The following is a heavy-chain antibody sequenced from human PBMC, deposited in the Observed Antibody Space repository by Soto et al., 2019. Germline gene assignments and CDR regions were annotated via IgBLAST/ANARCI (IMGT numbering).Heavy chain of an antibody. J-gene: IGHJ5*02. D-gene: IGHD5-18*01. Sequence: SETLSLTCTVSGGSISSGDYYWSWIRQAPGKGLEWIGYIYYSGSTYYNPSLKSRVTISVDTSKNQFSLKLSSVTAADTAVYYCARSGYSYVANWFDPWGQGTLVTVSS. CDR1: GGSISSGDYY. CDR2: IYYSGST. CDR3: ARSGYSYVANWFDP. V-gene: IGHV4-30-4*01.